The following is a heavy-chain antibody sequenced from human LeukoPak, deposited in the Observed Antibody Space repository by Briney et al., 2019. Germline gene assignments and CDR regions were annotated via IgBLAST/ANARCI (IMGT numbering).Heavy chain of an antibody. CDR2: MNPNSGNT. J-gene: IGHJ4*02. Sequence: ASVKVSCKASGYTFTSYDINWVRQATGQGLEWMVWMNPNSGNTGYAQKFQGRVTMTRNTSISTAYMELRSLRSAAADVYSCARGLIRSQAWLLYWGQGTLVTVSS. CDR3: ARGLIRSQAWLLY. D-gene: IGHD3-22*01. V-gene: IGHV1-8*01. CDR1: GYTFTSYD.